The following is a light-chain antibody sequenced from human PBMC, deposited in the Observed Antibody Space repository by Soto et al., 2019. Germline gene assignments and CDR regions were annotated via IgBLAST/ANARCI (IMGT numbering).Light chain of an antibody. CDR1: QSVSSY. Sequence: IVLTQSPATLSLSPGERATLSCRSSQSVSSYLAWYQQKPGQAPRLLIYDASNRATGIPARFSGSGSGTDFTLTISSLEPEDCAVYYCQQRSNWPPYTFGQGPKLEIK. CDR2: DAS. CDR3: QQRSNWPPYT. V-gene: IGKV3-11*01. J-gene: IGKJ2*01.